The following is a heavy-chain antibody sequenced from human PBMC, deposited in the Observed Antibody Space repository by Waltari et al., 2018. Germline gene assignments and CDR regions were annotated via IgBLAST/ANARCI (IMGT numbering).Heavy chain of an antibody. CDR2: SYSGGST. CDR1: GFTVSSNY. J-gene: IGHJ6*02. V-gene: IGHV3-53*01. Sequence: EVQLVESGGGLIQPGGSLRLSCAASGFTVSSNYMSWVRQAPGKGLEWVSVSYSGGSTYYADSVKGRFTISRDNSKNTLYLQMNSLRAEDTAVYYCATTPVLPIVLVVYAGYGMDVWGQGTTVTVSS. CDR3: ATTPVLPIVLVVYAGYGMDV. D-gene: IGHD2-8*02.